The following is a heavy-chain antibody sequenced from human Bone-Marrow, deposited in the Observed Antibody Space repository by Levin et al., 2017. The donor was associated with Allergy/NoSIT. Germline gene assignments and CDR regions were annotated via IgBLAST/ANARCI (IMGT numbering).Heavy chain of an antibody. J-gene: IGHJ6*02. D-gene: IGHD3-22*01. V-gene: IGHV1-46*01. CDR3: ARVLNSSGYPLGYGMDV. CDR2: INPSGGST. CDR1: GYTFTSYY. Sequence: ASVKVSCKASGYTFTSYYMHWVRQAPGQGLEWMGIINPSGGSTSYAQKFQGRVTMTRDTSTSTVYMELSSLRSEDTAVYYCARVLNSSGYPLGYGMDVWGQGTTVTVSS.